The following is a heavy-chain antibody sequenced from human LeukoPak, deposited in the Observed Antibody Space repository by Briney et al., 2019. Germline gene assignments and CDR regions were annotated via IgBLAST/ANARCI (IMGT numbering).Heavy chain of an antibody. CDR2: IFGSGGSA. CDR1: GFAFNNYA. Sequence: GGSLRLSCTASGFAFNNYAMYWVRQAPRKGLEWVAGIFGSGGSAHYADSVKGRFTISRDNSKNTVYLQMDSLRGEDTAVYYCTKTTTGYSSGQYPGWPADHWGQGALVTVSS. J-gene: IGHJ4*02. D-gene: IGHD3-22*01. V-gene: IGHV3-23*01. CDR3: TKTTTGYSSGQYPGWPADH.